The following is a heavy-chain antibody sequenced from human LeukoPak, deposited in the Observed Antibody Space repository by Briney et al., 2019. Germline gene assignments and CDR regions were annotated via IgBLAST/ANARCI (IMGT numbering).Heavy chain of an antibody. CDR3: AKDISSTSSTPFDP. V-gene: IGHV3-23*01. Sequence: GGSLRLSCAVSGFTFSSFAMSWVRQAPGKGLEWVSAISGSGTATYYAVSVRGRFTISGDNSKNTLYLQMNSLRAEDTAVYYCAKDISSTSSTPFDPWGQGTLVTVSS. CDR2: ISGSGTAT. D-gene: IGHD3-3*02. CDR1: GFTFSSFA. J-gene: IGHJ5*02.